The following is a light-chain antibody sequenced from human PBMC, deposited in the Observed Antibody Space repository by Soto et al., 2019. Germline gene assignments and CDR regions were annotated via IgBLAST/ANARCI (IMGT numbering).Light chain of an antibody. CDR1: QDIGNY. CDR3: HQYNSHS. V-gene: IGKV1-33*01. Sequence: DIQMTQSPSSLSASVGDRVTITCQASQDIGNYLNWYQQKPGKAPKLLIFDASNLESGVPSRFSGSGSGTEFTLTISSLQPDDFATYYCHQYNSHSFGQGTKVDIK. CDR2: DAS. J-gene: IGKJ1*01.